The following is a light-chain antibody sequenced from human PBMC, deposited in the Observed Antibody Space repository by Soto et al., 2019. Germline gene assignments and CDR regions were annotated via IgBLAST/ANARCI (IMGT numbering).Light chain of an antibody. CDR2: NTS. V-gene: IGLV7-46*01. Sequence: QAVVTQEPSLTVSPGGTVTLTCGSSTGTVTSGHYPYWFQQKPGQAPRTLIYNTSNKHSWTPARFSGSLLGGKAALTLSGAQPEDEAEYYCLLFYSVEGVFGGGTKLTVL. CDR1: TGTVTSGHY. CDR3: LLFYSVEGV. J-gene: IGLJ3*02.